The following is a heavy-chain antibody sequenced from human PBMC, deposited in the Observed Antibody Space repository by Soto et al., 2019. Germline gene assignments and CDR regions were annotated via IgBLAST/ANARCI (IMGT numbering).Heavy chain of an antibody. D-gene: IGHD6-19*01. CDR1: GYTFTNDG. V-gene: IGHV1-18*01. CDR3: AREDGYSSGWYLEY. Sequence: QVQLVQSGAEVKKPGASVKVSCKASGYTFTNDGITWVRQAPGQGLEWMGWISTYNGNTNYAQNFQGRVTMTTDTSTSTAYMELRSLRSDDTAVYYCAREDGYSSGWYLEYWGQGTLVTVSS. J-gene: IGHJ4*02. CDR2: ISTYNGNT.